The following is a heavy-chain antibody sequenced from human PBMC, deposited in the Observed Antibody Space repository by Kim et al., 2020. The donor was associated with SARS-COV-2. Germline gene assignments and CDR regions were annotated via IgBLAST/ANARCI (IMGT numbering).Heavy chain of an antibody. J-gene: IGHJ4*02. V-gene: IGHV4-39*01. Sequence: NPSLKSRVCMSVDRSKNQFSLTLSSVTAADTAVYHCARQGRGGGWYKAFDNWGQGILVTVSS. CDR3: ARQGRGGGWYKAFDN. D-gene: IGHD6-19*01.